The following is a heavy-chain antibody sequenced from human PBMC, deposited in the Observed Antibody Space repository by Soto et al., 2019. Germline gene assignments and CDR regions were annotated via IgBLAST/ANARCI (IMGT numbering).Heavy chain of an antibody. CDR1: GFTFKESA. Sequence: EVRLLEAGGGLKQPGGSLRLSCAASGFTFKESAMNWVRQAPGKGLEWVASISDAGASTWYAESVRGRLSISRDNSKNTLYLQMNSLRGEDTAVYYCAKGRGSGWAWYFDNWGQGTLVTVSS. CDR3: AKGRGSGWAWYFDN. J-gene: IGHJ4*02. CDR2: ISDAGAST. D-gene: IGHD6-19*01. V-gene: IGHV3-23*01.